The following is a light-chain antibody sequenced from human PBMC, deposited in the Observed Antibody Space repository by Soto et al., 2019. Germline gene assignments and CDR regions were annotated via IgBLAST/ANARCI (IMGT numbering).Light chain of an antibody. CDR2: DAS. Sequence: EKVKMQSPAPPSVSPGEKNSLSCRGSQSISSNLAWYQQKHGQAPRLLTYDASTQDPGFPARFRCRGSGAESTLTISSLHSEDFAVYYCQQYSNCPETFGQGTRVDIK. CDR1: QSISSN. CDR3: QQYSNCPET. J-gene: IGKJ1*01. V-gene: IGKV3D-15*02.